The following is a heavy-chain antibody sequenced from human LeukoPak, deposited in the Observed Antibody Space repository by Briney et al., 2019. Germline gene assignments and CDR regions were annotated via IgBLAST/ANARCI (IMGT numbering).Heavy chain of an antibody. CDR3: ARGKWAGTTSPFDY. J-gene: IGHJ4*02. CDR1: GYTFATYY. CDR2: INPSGGAT. D-gene: IGHD1-1*01. Sequence: ASVKVSCKASGYTFATYYMHWVRQAPGQGLEWMAIINPSGGATTYAQKFQGRVTMTRDMSTSTVYMELSSLRSEDTAVYYCARGKWAGTTSPFDYWGQGTLVTVSS. V-gene: IGHV1-46*01.